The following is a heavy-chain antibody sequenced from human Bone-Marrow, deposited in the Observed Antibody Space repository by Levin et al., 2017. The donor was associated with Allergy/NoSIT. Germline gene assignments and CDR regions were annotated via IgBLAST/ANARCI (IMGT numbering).Heavy chain of an antibody. Sequence: GGSLRLSCAASGCTFSSYGMHWVRQAPGKGLEWVAVIWYDGSNKYYADSVKGRFTISRDNSKNTLYLQMNSLRAEDTAVYYCARLRTVTTGSRALDYWGQGTLVTVSS. CDR3: ARLRTVTTGSRALDY. V-gene: IGHV3-33*01. CDR2: IWYDGSNK. J-gene: IGHJ4*02. D-gene: IGHD4-17*01. CDR1: GCTFSSYG.